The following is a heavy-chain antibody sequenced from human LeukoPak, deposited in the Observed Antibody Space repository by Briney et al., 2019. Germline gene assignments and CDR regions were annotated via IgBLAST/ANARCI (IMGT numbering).Heavy chain of an antibody. V-gene: IGHV1-2*02. J-gene: IGHJ6*03. D-gene: IGHD5-24*01. Sequence: GASVKVSCKASGYTFTDNYVHWVRQAPGQGLEYMGWINPNSGGAKYAQNFQGRVTMTGDTSISTVYMELSRLHSDDTAVYYCARDRDFDYMDVWGKGTTVTVSS. CDR1: GYTFTDNY. CDR3: ARDRDFDYMDV. CDR2: INPNSGGA.